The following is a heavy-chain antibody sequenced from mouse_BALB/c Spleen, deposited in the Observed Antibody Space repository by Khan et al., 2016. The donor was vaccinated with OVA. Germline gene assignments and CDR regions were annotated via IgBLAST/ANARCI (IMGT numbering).Heavy chain of an antibody. CDR3: ARRYRYDGAWFAY. CDR2: INPGSGGT. V-gene: IGHV1-54*01. CDR1: GYAFTNYL. Sequence: QVQLQQSGAELVRPGTSVKVSCKASGYAFTNYLIEWVKQRPGQGLEWIGVINPGSGGTNYNEKFKGKATLTADKSSRTAYMQLSSLTADDSAVYFCARRYRYDGAWFAYWGQGTLVTVSA. D-gene: IGHD2-14*01. J-gene: IGHJ3*01.